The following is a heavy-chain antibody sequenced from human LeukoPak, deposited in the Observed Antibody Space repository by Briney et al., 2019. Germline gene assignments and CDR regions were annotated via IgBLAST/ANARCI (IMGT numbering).Heavy chain of an antibody. V-gene: IGHV3-33*08. Sequence: QAGGSLRLSCAASGFTFSSYWMSWVRQAPGKGLEWVAVIWYDGSNKYYADSVKGRFTISRDNSKNTLYLQMNSLRAEDTAVYYCAREVGYSYGYGSDYWGQGTLVTVSS. D-gene: IGHD5-18*01. J-gene: IGHJ4*02. CDR1: GFTFSSYW. CDR3: AREVGYSYGYGSDY. CDR2: IWYDGSNK.